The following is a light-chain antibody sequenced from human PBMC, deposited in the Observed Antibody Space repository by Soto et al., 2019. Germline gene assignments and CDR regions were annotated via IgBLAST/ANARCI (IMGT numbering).Light chain of an antibody. CDR3: QQFGAAPHT. CDR1: QSLSGSH. CDR2: GAS. J-gene: IGKJ2*01. V-gene: IGKV3-20*01. Sequence: EIVLTQSPGTLSLSPGESATLSCRASQSLSGSHLVWYQHQTGQAPRLLIYGASNRATGIPDRFSGSGSGTAFTLTISRLEPEDFAVYYCQQFGAAPHTFGQGTTLEIK.